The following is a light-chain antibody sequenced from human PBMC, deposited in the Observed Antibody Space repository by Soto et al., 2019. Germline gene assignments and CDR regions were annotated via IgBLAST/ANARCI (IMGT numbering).Light chain of an antibody. Sequence: IVLTQSPGTLSLSPGERATLSCRASQSVSSSYLAWYQQKPGQAPRLLIYGASSRATGIPDRFSGSGSGKDFTLTISRLEPEDFAVYYCQQYGSSRTFGQGTKVEIK. CDR3: QQYGSSRT. CDR2: GAS. J-gene: IGKJ1*01. CDR1: QSVSSSY. V-gene: IGKV3-20*01.